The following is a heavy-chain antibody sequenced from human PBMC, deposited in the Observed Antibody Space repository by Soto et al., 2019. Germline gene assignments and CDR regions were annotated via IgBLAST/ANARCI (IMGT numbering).Heavy chain of an antibody. CDR1: GFTVSSNY. D-gene: IGHD2-2*01. V-gene: IGHV3-66*01. CDR2: IYSGGST. CDR3: ARDFGNCSSTSCYGAYYYYMDV. J-gene: IGHJ6*03. Sequence: GGSLRLSCAASGFTVSSNYMSWVRQAPGKGLEWVSVIYSGGSTYYTDSEKGRFNISRDNSKNTLYLQMNSLRAEDTVLYYCARDFGNCSSTSCYGAYYYYMDVWGKGT.